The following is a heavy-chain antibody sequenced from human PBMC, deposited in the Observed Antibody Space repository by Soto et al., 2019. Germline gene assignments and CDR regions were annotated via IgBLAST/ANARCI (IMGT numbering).Heavy chain of an antibody. CDR1: GGSFSDYS. V-gene: IGHV4-34*01. Sequence: PSETLSLTCAVYGGSFSDYSWPWIRQPPGKALEWIGQINHSGSANYNPSLRSRVIISIGTPKNQFSLELTSVTAADTAVYYCARGLFSWDAYSGDWYYFDSWGQGTLVPVSS. CDR2: INHSGSA. CDR3: ARGLFSWDAYSGDWYYFDS. J-gene: IGHJ4*02. D-gene: IGHD2-15*01.